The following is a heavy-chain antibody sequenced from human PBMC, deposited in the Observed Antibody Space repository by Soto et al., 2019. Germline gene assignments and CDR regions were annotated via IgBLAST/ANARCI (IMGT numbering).Heavy chain of an antibody. Sequence: QVQLVESGGGVVQPGRSLRLSCAASGFTFSSYAMHWVRQAPGKGLEWVAVISYDGSNKYYADSVKGRFTISRDNSKNTLNLQMNSLRAEDTAVYYCARDSGYSSGWSLGDYWGQGTLVTVSS. CDR3: ARDSGYSSGWSLGDY. D-gene: IGHD6-19*01. V-gene: IGHV3-30-3*01. J-gene: IGHJ4*02. CDR1: GFTFSSYA. CDR2: ISYDGSNK.